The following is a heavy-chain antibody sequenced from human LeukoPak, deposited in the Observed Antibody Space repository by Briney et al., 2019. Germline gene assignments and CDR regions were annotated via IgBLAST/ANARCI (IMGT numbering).Heavy chain of an antibody. CDR2: ISGSGGST. D-gene: IGHD3-22*01. V-gene: IGHV3-23*01. Sequence: GGSLRLSCAASGFTFSHYVMNWVRQAPGKGLEWVSGISGSGGSTYYADSVKGRFTISRDNSKNTLCLQMNSLRAEDTAVYYCARGWDYDSSGYYDYWGQGTLVTVSS. CDR3: ARGWDYDSSGYYDY. CDR1: GFTFSHYV. J-gene: IGHJ4*02.